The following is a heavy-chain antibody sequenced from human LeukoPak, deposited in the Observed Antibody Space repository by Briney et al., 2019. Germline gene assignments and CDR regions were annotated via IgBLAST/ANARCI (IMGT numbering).Heavy chain of an antibody. D-gene: IGHD3-10*01. J-gene: IGHJ6*02. Sequence: GGSLRLSCEASGFTFSAYAMSWVRQAPGKGLEWVSGISGSGGSTYYADSVKGRFTISRDNSKNTLYLQMNSLRAEDTAVYYCARDRVYGSGSYPHAYYYYYGMDVWGQGTTVTVSS. CDR3: ARDRVYGSGSYPHAYYYYYGMDV. CDR2: ISGSGGST. CDR1: GFTFSAYA. V-gene: IGHV3-23*01.